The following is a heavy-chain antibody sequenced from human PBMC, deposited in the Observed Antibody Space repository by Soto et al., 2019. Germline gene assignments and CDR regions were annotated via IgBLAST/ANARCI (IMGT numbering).Heavy chain of an antibody. CDR3: ARSILQLSSTYYSDY. V-gene: IGHV1-18*01. Sequence: ASVKVSCKASGYTFTSYGISWVRQAPGQGLEWMGWISAYNGNTNYAQKLQGRVTMTTDTSTSTAYMELRSLRSDDTAVYYCARSILQLSSTYYSDYWGQGTLVTVSS. CDR2: ISAYNGNT. CDR1: GYTFTSYG. J-gene: IGHJ4*02. D-gene: IGHD3-22*01.